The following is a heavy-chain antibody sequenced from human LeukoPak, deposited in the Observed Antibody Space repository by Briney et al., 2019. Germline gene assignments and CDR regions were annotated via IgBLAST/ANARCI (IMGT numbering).Heavy chain of an antibody. CDR2: ISWDGGST. V-gene: IGHV3-43*01. CDR1: GFTFDDYT. CDR3: AKDLGGKSDY. Sequence: GGSLRLSCAASGFTFDDYTMHWVRHAPGKGLEWVSLISWDGGSTYYADSVKGRFTISRDNSKNSLYLQMNSLRTEDTALYYCAKDLGGKSDYWGQGTLVTVSS. D-gene: IGHD4-23*01. J-gene: IGHJ4*02.